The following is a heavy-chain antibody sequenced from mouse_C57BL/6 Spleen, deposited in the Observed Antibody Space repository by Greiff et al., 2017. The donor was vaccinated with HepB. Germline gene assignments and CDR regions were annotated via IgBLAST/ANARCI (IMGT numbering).Heavy chain of an antibody. CDR1: GFTFNTYA. V-gene: IGHV10-3*01. Sequence: EVQGVESGGGLVQPKGSLKLSCAASGFTFNTYAMHWVRQAPGKGLEWVARIRSKSSNYATYYADSVNDRFTISRDDAQSMLYLQRNNLKTEDTARDYGVGENGEYGGSYGGYFDVWGTGTTVTVSS. J-gene: IGHJ1*03. D-gene: IGHD1-1*01. CDR2: IRSKSSNYAT. CDR3: VGENGEYGGSYGGYFDV.